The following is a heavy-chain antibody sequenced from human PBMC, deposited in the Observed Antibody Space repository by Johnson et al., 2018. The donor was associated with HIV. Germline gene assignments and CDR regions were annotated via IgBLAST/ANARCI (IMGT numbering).Heavy chain of an antibody. Sequence: QVQLVESGGGVVQSGRSLRLSCAASGFTFSTYGMHWVRQAPGKGLEWVAVIWFDGSNKYYADSVKGRFTISRDNSKNTLYLQMNSLRAEDTAVYYCAKDRSAHMTMLLEVVADAFDIWGQGTMVTVSS. CDR2: IWFDGSNK. CDR3: AKDRSAHMTMLLEVVADAFDI. D-gene: IGHD4/OR15-4a*01. V-gene: IGHV3-33*06. J-gene: IGHJ3*02. CDR1: GFTFSTYG.